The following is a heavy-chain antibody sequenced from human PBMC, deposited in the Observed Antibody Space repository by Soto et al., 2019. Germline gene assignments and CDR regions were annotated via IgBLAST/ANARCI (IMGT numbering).Heavy chain of an antibody. CDR1: GGSFSGYY. CDR3: AREKYSSGLDY. V-gene: IGHV4-34*01. J-gene: IGHJ4*02. D-gene: IGHD6-25*01. CDR2: INHSGST. Sequence: KPSETLSLTCAVYGGSFSGYYWSWIRQPPGKGLEWIGEINHSGSTNYNPSLKSRVTISVDTSKNQFSLKLSSVTAADTAVYYCAREKYSSGLDYWGQGTLVTVSS.